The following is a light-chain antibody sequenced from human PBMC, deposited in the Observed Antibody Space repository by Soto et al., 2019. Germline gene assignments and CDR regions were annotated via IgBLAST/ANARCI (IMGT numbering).Light chain of an antibody. CDR3: AAWDDSLNGNYV. Sequence: QSVLTQPPSASGTPGQRVTISCSGSSSNIGSNTVNWYQQLPGTATKLLIYSNNQRPSGVPDRFSGSKSGTSASLAISGLQSEDEADYYCAAWDDSLNGNYVFATGTKLTVL. V-gene: IGLV1-44*01. CDR2: SNN. J-gene: IGLJ1*01. CDR1: SSNIGSNT.